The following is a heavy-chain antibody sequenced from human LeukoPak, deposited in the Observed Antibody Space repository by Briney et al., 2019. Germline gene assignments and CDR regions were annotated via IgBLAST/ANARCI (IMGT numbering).Heavy chain of an antibody. D-gene: IGHD3-10*01. Sequence: GGSLRLSCAASGFTFSSYAMSWVRQAPGKGLEWVSAISGSGGSTYYADSVKGRFTISRDNAKNSLYLQMNSLRVEDSAVYYCATDLIHYYASGAKTWGQGTLVTVSS. CDR2: ISGSGGST. CDR1: GFTFSSYA. CDR3: ATDLIHYYASGAKT. J-gene: IGHJ5*02. V-gene: IGHV3-23*01.